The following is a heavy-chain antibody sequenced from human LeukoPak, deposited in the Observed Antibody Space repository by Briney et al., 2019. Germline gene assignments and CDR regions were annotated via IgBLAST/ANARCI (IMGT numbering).Heavy chain of an antibody. D-gene: IGHD3-22*01. V-gene: IGHV1-69*04. Sequence: SVKVSCKASGGTFSSYAISWVRQAPGQGLEWMGRIIPILGIANYAQKFQGRVTITADKSTSTAYMELSSLRSEDTAVYYCARDRTSYYYDSSGYYFDYYYGMDVWGQGTTVTVSS. CDR1: GGTFSSYA. CDR2: IIPILGIA. J-gene: IGHJ6*02. CDR3: ARDRTSYYYDSSGYYFDYYYGMDV.